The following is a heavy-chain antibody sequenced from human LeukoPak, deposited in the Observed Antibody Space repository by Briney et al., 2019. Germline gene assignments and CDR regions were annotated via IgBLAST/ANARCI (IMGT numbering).Heavy chain of an antibody. V-gene: IGHV4-30-4*08. D-gene: IGHD3-3*01. J-gene: IGHJ4*02. Sequence: SETLSFTCTVSGGSISSGDYYWSWIRQPPGKGLEWIGYIYYSGSTYYNPSLKSRVTISVDTSKNQFSLKLSSVTAADTAVYYCARVGPITIFGVVTGKKIFDYWDQGTLVTVSS. CDR3: ARVGPITIFGVVTGKKIFDY. CDR1: GGSISSGDYY. CDR2: IYYSGST.